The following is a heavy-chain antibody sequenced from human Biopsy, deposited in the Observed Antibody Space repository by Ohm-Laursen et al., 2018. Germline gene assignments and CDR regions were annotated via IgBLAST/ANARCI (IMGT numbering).Heavy chain of an antibody. CDR2: MYYSGST. CDR1: GGSLNFYY. J-gene: IGHJ4*02. D-gene: IGHD3-16*01. V-gene: IGHV4-59*01. Sequence: GTLSLTCTVSGGSLNFYYWSWIRQPPGKGLEWIGYMYYSGSTKYSPSLKNRVTVSFDTSRNQFSLKLTSMTPADTAVYYCVRGRSPATYWGQGTLVIVSS. CDR3: VRGRSPATY.